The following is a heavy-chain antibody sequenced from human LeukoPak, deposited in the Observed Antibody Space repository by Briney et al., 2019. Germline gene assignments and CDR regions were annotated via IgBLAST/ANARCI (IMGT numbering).Heavy chain of an antibody. J-gene: IGHJ6*03. Sequence: PGGSLRLSCAASGFTFSSYAMSWVRQAPAKGLEWVSAISGSGGSTYYADSVKGRFTISRDNSKNTLYLQMNSLRAEDTAVYYCATSGGFVVVYYYYYMDVWGKGTTVTVSS. CDR3: ATSGGFVVVYYYYYMDV. V-gene: IGHV3-23*01. CDR1: GFTFSSYA. D-gene: IGHD3-10*01. CDR2: ISGSGGST.